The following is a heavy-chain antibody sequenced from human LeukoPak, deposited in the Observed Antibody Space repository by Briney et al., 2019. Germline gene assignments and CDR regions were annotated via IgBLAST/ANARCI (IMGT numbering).Heavy chain of an antibody. CDR1: GYTFTSYG. CDR3: ARGLPQWLVRKNDIDS. V-gene: IGHV1-8*01. J-gene: IGHJ3*02. D-gene: IGHD6-19*01. Sequence: VSVKVSCKASGYTFTSYGINWVRLATGQGLEWMGWMNPNSGNTGYAQKFQGRVTMTRHTSISTAYMELSSLRSEDTGVYYGARGLPQWLVRKNDIDSWGEGT. CDR2: MNPNSGNT.